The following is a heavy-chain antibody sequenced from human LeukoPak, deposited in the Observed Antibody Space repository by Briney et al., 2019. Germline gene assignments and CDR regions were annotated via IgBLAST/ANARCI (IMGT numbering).Heavy chain of an antibody. J-gene: IGHJ4*02. CDR1: GFTFNKYA. D-gene: IGHD3-10*01. CDR2: ISWNSGSI. CDR3: AAGSGYLFDY. V-gene: IGHV3-9*01. Sequence: GGSLRLSCAASGFTFNKYAMSWVRQAPGKGLEWVSGISWNSGSINYADSVKGRFTISRDNAKNSLYLQMNSLRAEDTALFYCAAGSGYLFDYWGQGTLVAVSS.